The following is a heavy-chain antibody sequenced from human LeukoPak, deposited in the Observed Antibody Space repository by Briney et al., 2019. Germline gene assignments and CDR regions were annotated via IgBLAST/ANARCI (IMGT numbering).Heavy chain of an antibody. CDR2: IYSSGST. D-gene: IGHD3-10*01. CDR3: VRHNRSFHNPDY. V-gene: IGHV4-59*08. CDR1: GDSISGYY. Sequence: SETLSLTCTVSGDSISGYYWSWIRQPPGKGREWIGYIYSSGSTDYNPSLKSRVTISVDTSKNQFSLKLTSVTAADTAVYYCVRHNRSFHNPDYWGQGTLVTVSS. J-gene: IGHJ4*02.